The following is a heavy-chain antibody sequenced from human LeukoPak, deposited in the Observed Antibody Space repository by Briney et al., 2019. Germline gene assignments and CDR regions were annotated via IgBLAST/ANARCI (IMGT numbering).Heavy chain of an antibody. J-gene: IGHJ4*02. D-gene: IGHD2-15*01. V-gene: IGHV3-48*04. CDR3: ARDPHGYCSGGSCPKPDY. CDR1: GFTFSSYS. Sequence: GGSLRLSCAASGFTFSSYSMNWVRQAPGRGLEWVSYISSSSSTIYYADSVKGRFTISRDNAKNSLYLQMNSLRAEDTAVYYCARDPHGYCSGGSCPKPDYWGQGTLVTVSS. CDR2: ISSSSSTI.